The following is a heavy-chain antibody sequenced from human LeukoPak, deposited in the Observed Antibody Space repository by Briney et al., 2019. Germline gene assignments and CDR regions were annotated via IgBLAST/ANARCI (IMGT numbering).Heavy chain of an antibody. J-gene: IGHJ4*02. CDR2: INYSGTT. Sequence: SETLSLTCTVSGGAITNDNYYWGWIRQPPGKGLEWLVSINYSGTTYYNPSRNGRVSISVDTSRTQFSLRLTSVTAADTAVYYCARLPDYWSQGILVTVSS. V-gene: IGHV4-39*01. CDR1: GGAITNDNYY. CDR3: ARLPDY.